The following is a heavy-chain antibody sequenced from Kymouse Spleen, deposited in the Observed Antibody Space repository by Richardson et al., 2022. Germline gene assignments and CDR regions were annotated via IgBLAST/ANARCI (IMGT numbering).Heavy chain of an antibody. J-gene: IGHJ4*02. CDR2: ISSSSSTI. Sequence: EVQLVESGGGLVQPGGSLRLSCAASGFTFSSYSMNWVRQAPGKGLEWVSYISSSSSTIYYADSVKGRFTISRDNAKNSLYLQMNSLRDEDTAVYYCARDDSSSSGYYFDYWGQGTLVTVSS. D-gene: IGHD6-6*01. CDR1: GFTFSSYS. CDR3: ARDDSSSSGYYFDY. V-gene: IGHV3-48*02.